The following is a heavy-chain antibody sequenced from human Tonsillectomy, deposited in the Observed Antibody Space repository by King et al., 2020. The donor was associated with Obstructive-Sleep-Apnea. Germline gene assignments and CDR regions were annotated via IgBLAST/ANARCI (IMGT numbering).Heavy chain of an antibody. CDR1: GGSISSSNW. CDR3: ARVAASAGPPFDY. CDR2: IYHSGIT. Sequence: QLQESGPGLVKPSGTLSLTCAISGGSISSSNWWSWVRQAPGKGPEWIGEIYHSGITRYNPSLKSRVTISVDKSKNHFSLKLSSVTAADTAVYYCARVAASAGPPFDYWRQGTLVTVSS. D-gene: IGHD6-13*01. V-gene: IGHV4-4*02. J-gene: IGHJ4*02.